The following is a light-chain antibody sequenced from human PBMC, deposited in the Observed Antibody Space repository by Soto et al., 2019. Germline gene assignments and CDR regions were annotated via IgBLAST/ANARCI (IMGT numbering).Light chain of an antibody. V-gene: IGKV1-8*01. J-gene: IGKJ1*01. CDR3: QQYYSYPPWT. Sequence: AIRITQSPSSLSASTGDRVTITCRASQGISSYLAWYQQKPGKAPKLLIYAASTLQSGVPSRFSGSGSGTDFTLTISCLKSEDFATYYCQQYYSYPPWTFGQGTKVDIK. CDR2: AAS. CDR1: QGISSY.